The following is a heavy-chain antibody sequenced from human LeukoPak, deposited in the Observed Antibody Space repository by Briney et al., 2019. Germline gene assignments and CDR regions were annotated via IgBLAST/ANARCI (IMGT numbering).Heavy chain of an antibody. V-gene: IGHV3-66*01. D-gene: IGHD3-16*01. CDR2: IYSGGST. CDR1: GSTVSSNY. J-gene: IGHJ4*02. Sequence: GGSLRLSCAASGSTVSSNYMSWVRQAPGKGLEWVSVIYSGGSTYYADSVKGRFTISRDNSKNTLYLQMNSLRAEDTAVYYCAREVMITFGGASLPDYWGQGTLVTVSS. CDR3: AREVMITFGGASLPDY.